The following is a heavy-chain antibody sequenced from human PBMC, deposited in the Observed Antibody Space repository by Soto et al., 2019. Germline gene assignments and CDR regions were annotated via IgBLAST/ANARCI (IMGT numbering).Heavy chain of an antibody. CDR1: GCSISSGGYY. D-gene: IGHD2-8*01. Sequence: SETLSLTSTFSGCSISSGGYYWSWIRQHPGKGLEWIGYIYYSGSTYYNPSLKSRVTISVDTSKNQFSLKLSSVTAADTAVYYCARGYCTNGVCLYYYYYYMDVWGKGTTVTVSS. V-gene: IGHV4-31*03. CDR2: IYYSGST. J-gene: IGHJ6*03. CDR3: ARGYCTNGVCLYYYYYYMDV.